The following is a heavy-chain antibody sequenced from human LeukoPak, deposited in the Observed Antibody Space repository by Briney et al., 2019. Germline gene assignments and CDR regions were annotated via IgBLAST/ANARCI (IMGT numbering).Heavy chain of an antibody. Sequence: PSETLSLTCTVSGGSIGAYFWSWIRQPPGKELEWIGNVFHTGTTNYNPSLKSRVTISVDTSKNQSSLKVSSVTAADTAVYYCARRTLYGNFVRWFAPWGQGALVTVSS. D-gene: IGHD1-1*01. CDR2: VFHTGTT. J-gene: IGHJ5*02. V-gene: IGHV4-59*01. CDR3: ARRTLYGNFVRWFAP. CDR1: GGSIGAYF.